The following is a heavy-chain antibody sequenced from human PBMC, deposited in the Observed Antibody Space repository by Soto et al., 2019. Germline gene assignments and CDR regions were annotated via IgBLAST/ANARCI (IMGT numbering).Heavy chain of an antibody. D-gene: IGHD6-19*01. Sequence: EVQLVESGGGLVQPGGSLRLSCAASGFTFSSYEVNWVRQAPGKGLEWVSYISSSGSTIYYADSVKGRFTISRDNAKNSLYLQMNSLRAEDTAVYYCASLNNVLIAVAGRDYWGQGTLVTVSS. J-gene: IGHJ4*02. V-gene: IGHV3-48*03. CDR3: ASLNNVLIAVAGRDY. CDR2: ISSSGSTI. CDR1: GFTFSSYE.